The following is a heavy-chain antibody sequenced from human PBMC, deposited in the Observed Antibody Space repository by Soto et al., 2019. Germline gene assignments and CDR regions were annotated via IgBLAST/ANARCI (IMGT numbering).Heavy chain of an antibody. V-gene: IGHV3-23*01. Sequence: GGSLRLSCAASGFTFSSYAMSWVRQAPGKGLEWVSAISGSGGSTYYADSVKGRFTISRDNSKNTLYLQMNSLRAEDTAVYYCAKVYRLRNRSHYIHVYFDYWGQGTLVTVSS. CDR1: GFTFSSYA. J-gene: IGHJ4*02. D-gene: IGHD2-15*01. CDR2: ISGSGGST. CDR3: AKVYRLRNRSHYIHVYFDY.